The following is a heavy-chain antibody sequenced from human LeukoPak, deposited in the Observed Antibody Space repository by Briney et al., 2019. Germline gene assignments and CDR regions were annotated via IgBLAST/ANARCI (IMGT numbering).Heavy chain of an antibody. Sequence: PSETLSLTCTVSGGSISSYYWSWIRQPPGKGLEWIGYIYYSGSTNYNPSLKSRVTISVDTSKNQFSLKLSSVTAADTAVYYCARHRNYYGSGSYYYYYYYGMDVWGQGTTVTVSS. J-gene: IGHJ6*02. CDR2: IYYSGST. CDR3: ARHRNYYGSGSYYYYYYYGMDV. CDR1: GGSISSYY. V-gene: IGHV4-59*08. D-gene: IGHD3-10*01.